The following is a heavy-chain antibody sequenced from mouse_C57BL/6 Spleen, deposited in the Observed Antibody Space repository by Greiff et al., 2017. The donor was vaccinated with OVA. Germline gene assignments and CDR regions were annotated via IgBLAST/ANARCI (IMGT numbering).Heavy chain of an antibody. D-gene: IGHD2-4*01. Sequence: QVQLQQPGAELVKPGASVKMSCKASGYTFTSYWITWVKQRPGQGLEWIGDIYPGSGSTNYNEKFKSKATLTVDTSSSTAYMQLSSLTSADSAVYDCGRKWDYDAWFAYWGQGTLVTVSA. CDR1: GYTFTSYW. V-gene: IGHV1-55*01. CDR3: GRKWDYDAWFAY. J-gene: IGHJ3*01. CDR2: IYPGSGST.